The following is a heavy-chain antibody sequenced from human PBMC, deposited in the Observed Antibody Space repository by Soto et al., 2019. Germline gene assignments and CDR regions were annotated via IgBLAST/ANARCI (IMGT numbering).Heavy chain of an antibody. V-gene: IGHV3-30*18. Sequence: QVQLVESGGGVVQRGRSLRLSCAASGFTCSSYGLQWVRQAPGKGLEWVAVISYDGSNKYYADSVKGRFTVSRDNSKNTLYVQMNSLRAEDTAIYYCAKCMGEYSTSELDYWGQGTLVTVSS. CDR3: AKCMGEYSTSELDY. J-gene: IGHJ4*02. CDR2: ISYDGSNK. D-gene: IGHD6-6*01. CDR1: GFTCSSYG.